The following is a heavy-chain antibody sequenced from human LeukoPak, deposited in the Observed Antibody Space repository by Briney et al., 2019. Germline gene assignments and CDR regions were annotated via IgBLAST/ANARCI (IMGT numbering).Heavy chain of an antibody. CDR3: ASTVVDYFDY. CDR2: IYYSGST. J-gene: IGHJ4*02. D-gene: IGHD4-23*01. Sequence: SEIRSLTCTVSGGSIGSGGYYWSWIRQHPGKGLEWIGYIYYSGSTYYNPSLKSRVTISVDTSKNQFSLKLSSATAADTAVYYCASTVVDYFDYWGQGTLVTVSS. V-gene: IGHV4-31*03. CDR1: GGSIGSGGYY.